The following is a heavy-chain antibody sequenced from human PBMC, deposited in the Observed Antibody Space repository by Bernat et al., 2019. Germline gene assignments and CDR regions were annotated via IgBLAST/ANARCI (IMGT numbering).Heavy chain of an antibody. CDR2: ISGSGGST. Sequence: EVQLLESGGGLVQPGGSLRLSCAASGFTFSSYAMSWVRQAPGKGLEWVSAISGSGGSTYYADSVKGRFTISRDNSKNTLYLQMNSLKAEDTAVYYCEEGGTRIADRSFDYWGQGTLVTVSS. J-gene: IGHJ4*02. CDR3: EEGGTRIADRSFDY. D-gene: IGHD6-6*01. V-gene: IGHV3-23*01. CDR1: GFTFSSYA.